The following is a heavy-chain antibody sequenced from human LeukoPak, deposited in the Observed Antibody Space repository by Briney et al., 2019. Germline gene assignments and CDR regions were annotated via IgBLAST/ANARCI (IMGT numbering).Heavy chain of an antibody. D-gene: IGHD6-13*01. V-gene: IGHV3-53*01. J-gene: IGHJ4*02. Sequence: GSLRISCADSGLNVGINYMDLVRQAPAKVLHLVSVIHSGGNTYYADSVKGRFTISRDNSRNTMDLQMNSLRAEDTAVYYCARCDSSRWNGIDYWGQGTLVTVSS. CDR2: IHSGGNT. CDR1: GLNVGINY. CDR3: ARCDSSRWNGIDY.